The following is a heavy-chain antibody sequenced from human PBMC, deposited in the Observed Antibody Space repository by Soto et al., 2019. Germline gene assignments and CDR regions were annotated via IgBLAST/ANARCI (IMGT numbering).Heavy chain of an antibody. CDR3: VKDVRLSDGDGYTYYYYGMDV. Sequence: GGSLRLSCSASGFTFSSYAMHWVRQAPGKGLEYVSAISSNGGSTYYADSVKGRFTISRDNSKNTLYLQMSSLRAEDTAVHYCVKDVRLSDGDGYTYYYYGMDVWGQGTTVTVSS. CDR2: ISSNGGST. CDR1: GFTFSSYA. V-gene: IGHV3-64D*08. D-gene: IGHD5-12*01. J-gene: IGHJ6*02.